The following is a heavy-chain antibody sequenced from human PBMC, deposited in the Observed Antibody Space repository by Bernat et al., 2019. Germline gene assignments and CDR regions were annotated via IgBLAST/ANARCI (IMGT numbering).Heavy chain of an antibody. CDR3: ARIRWYYYGSGSYYPDAFDI. V-gene: IGHV2-70*15. CDR1: GFSLSTSGMC. J-gene: IGHJ3*02. CDR2: IDWADDK. Sequence: QVTLRESGPALVKPTQTLTLTCTFSGFSLSTSGMCVSWIRQPPGKALEWLARIDWADDKYYSTSLKTRLTISKDTSKNQVVLTMTNMDPVDTATYYCARIRWYYYGSGSYYPDAFDIWGQGTMVTVSS. D-gene: IGHD3-10*01.